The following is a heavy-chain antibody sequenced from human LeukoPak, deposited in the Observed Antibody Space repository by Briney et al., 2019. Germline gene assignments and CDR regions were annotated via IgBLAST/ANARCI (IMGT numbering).Heavy chain of an antibody. J-gene: IGHJ4*02. V-gene: IGHV4-39*02. CDR2: IGGSNYYRGST. D-gene: IGHD5-18*01. CDR3: ARDRIQLWLRGPYFDY. CDR1: GASISSSAYY. Sequence: PSETLSLTCTVSGASISSSAYYWGWIRQPPGKGLEWIGSIGGSNYYRGSTYYNPSLKSRVTIHVDTSKDQFSLKLSSVTAADTAVYYCARDRIQLWLRGPYFDYWGQGTLVTVSS.